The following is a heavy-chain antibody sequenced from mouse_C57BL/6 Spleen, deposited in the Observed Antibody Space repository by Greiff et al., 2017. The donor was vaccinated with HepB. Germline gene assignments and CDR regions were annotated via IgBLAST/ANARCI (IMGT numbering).Heavy chain of an antibody. Sequence: VQLQQSGAELARPGASVKMSCKASGYTFTSYTMHWVKRRPGQGLEWIGYINPSSGYTKYNQKFKDKATLTADKSSSTAYMQLSSLTSEDSAVYYCASLPLWFAYWGQGTLVTVSA. J-gene: IGHJ3*01. CDR2: INPSSGYT. V-gene: IGHV1-4*01. D-gene: IGHD6-1*01. CDR3: ASLPLWFAY. CDR1: GYTFTSYT.